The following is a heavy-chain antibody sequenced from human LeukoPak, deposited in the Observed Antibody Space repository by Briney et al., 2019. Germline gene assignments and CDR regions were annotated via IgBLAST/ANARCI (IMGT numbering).Heavy chain of an antibody. Sequence: ASVRVSCKASGYIFTDSNIHWVRQAPGQGLEWMGWINPKTGATKYAERFHGTGTMTRDTSISTGYMELSRRTSDDTAVYFGATVERSFDFLLVPLTYWGQGTLVTVSS. D-gene: IGHD3-9*01. CDR2: INPKTGAT. V-gene: IGHV1-2*02. CDR3: ATVERSFDFLLVPLTY. J-gene: IGHJ4*02. CDR1: GYIFTDSN.